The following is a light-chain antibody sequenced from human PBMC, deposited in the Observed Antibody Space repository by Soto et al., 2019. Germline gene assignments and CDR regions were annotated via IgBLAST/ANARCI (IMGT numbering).Light chain of an antibody. J-gene: IGKJ4*01. CDR1: QSVSSY. CDR2: DAS. V-gene: IGKV3-11*01. CDR3: QQRSNWPLT. Sequence: EIVLTQSPATLSLSPGERATLSCRASQSVSSYFAWYQQKPGQAPRLLIYDASNMATGIPDRFSGSGSGTDFTLTISSLEPEDFAVYYCQQRSNWPLTFGGGTRVEIK.